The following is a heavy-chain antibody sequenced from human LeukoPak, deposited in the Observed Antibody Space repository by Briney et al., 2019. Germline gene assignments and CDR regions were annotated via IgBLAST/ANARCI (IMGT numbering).Heavy chain of an antibody. V-gene: IGHV3-30*03. CDR3: ARDGATFSGYDWYYYMDV. J-gene: IGHJ6*03. CDR2: ISYDGSNK. D-gene: IGHD5-12*01. CDR1: GFTFSSYG. Sequence: GGSLRLSCAASGFTFSSYGMHWVRQAPGKGLEWVAVISYDGSNKYYADSVKGRFTISRDNAKNSLYLQMNSLRAEDTAVYYCARDGATFSGYDWYYYMDVWGKGTTVTVSS.